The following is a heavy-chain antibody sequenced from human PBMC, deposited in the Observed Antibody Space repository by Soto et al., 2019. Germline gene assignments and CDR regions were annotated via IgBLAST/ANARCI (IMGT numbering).Heavy chain of an antibody. D-gene: IGHD2-8*01. CDR1: GYTFTGYY. CDR3: AREGYCTNSVCYTWFDP. CDR2: INPNSGGT. Sequence: AASVKVSCKASGYTFTGYYMHWVRQAPGQGLEWMGWINPNSGGTNYAQKFQGWVTMTRDTSISTAYMELSRLRSDDTAVYYCAREGYCTNSVCYTWFDPWGQGTLVTVSS. V-gene: IGHV1-2*04. J-gene: IGHJ5*02.